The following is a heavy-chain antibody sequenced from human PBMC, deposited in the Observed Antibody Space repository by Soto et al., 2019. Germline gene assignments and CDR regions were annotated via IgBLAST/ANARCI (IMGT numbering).Heavy chain of an antibody. CDR3: ARHSPDFDWLSQFDY. D-gene: IGHD3-9*01. V-gene: IGHV4-59*08. Sequence: QVQLQESGPGLVKPSETLSLTCTVSGGSISSYYWSWIRQTPGKGLEWIGYIFYFGSTNYNPSLTSRVTXSIDPSXXPLSLKLSSVTAADTAVYYCARHSPDFDWLSQFDYWGQGTLVTVSS. CDR1: GGSISSYY. CDR2: IFYFGST. J-gene: IGHJ4*02.